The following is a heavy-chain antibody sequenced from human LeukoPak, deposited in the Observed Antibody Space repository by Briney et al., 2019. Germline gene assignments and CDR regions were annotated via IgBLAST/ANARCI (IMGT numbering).Heavy chain of an antibody. J-gene: IGHJ4*02. CDR3: ARGDDYDFWSGRFDY. CDR2: ISSNGGST. D-gene: IGHD3-3*01. V-gene: IGHV3-64*01. CDR1: GFTFSSYA. Sequence: GGSLRLSCAASGFTFSSYAMHWVRQAPGEGLEYVSAISSNGGSTYYANSVKGRFTISRDNSKNTLYLQMGSLRAEDMAVYYCARGDDYDFWSGRFDYWGQRTLVTVSS.